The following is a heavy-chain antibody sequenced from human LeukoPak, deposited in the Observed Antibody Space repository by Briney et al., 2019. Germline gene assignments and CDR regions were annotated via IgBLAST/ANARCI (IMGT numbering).Heavy chain of an antibody. CDR2: IYYSGST. Sequence: SETLSLTCTVSGGSISSSSYYWGWIRQPPGKGMEWIGSIYYSGSTYYNPSLKSRVTISVDTSKNQFSLKLSSVTAADTAVYYCAREAPQYYFDYLGQGTLVTVSS. D-gene: IGHD1-14*01. V-gene: IGHV4-39*02. CDR3: AREAPQYYFDY. J-gene: IGHJ4*02. CDR1: GGSISSSSYY.